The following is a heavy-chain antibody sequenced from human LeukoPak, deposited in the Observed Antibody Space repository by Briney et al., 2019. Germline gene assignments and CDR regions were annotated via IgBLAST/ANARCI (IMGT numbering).Heavy chain of an antibody. Sequence: GGSLRLSCAASGFTFSDYYMSWIRQAPGKGLEWVSYISTSGSTIYYADSVKGRFTISRDNAKNSLYLQMNSLRAEDTAVYYCASGDSRGYSYGFDYWGQGTLVTVSS. J-gene: IGHJ4*02. CDR2: ISTSGSTI. CDR1: GFTFSDYY. CDR3: ASGDSRGYSYGFDY. V-gene: IGHV3-11*01. D-gene: IGHD5-18*01.